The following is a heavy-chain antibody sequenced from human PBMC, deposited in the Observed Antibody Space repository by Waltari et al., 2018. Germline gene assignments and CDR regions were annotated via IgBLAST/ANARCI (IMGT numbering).Heavy chain of an antibody. J-gene: IGHJ5*02. CDR1: VGSISSSSYY. CDR3: ARLYSNYGPTNWFDP. V-gene: IGHV4-39*01. Sequence: QLQLQESGPGLVKPSETLSLTCTVSVGSISSSSYYWGWIRQPPGKGLEWIGSIYHSRTTYYNPSLKSRVTISVNTSKNQFSLKLSSVTAADTAVFYCARLYSNYGPTNWFDPWGQGTLVTVSS. D-gene: IGHD4-4*01. CDR2: IYHSRTT.